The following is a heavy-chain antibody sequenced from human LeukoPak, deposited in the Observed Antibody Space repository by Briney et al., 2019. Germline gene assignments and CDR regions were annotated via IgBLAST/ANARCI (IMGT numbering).Heavy chain of an antibody. D-gene: IGHD4-17*01. CDR3: ARGHGDYSGVYYGMDV. J-gene: IGHJ6*02. CDR2: IIPIFGTA. V-gene: IGHV1-69*13. Sequence: GASVKVSCKASGGTFSSYAISWVRQAPGQGLEWMGGIIPIFGTANYAQKFQGRVTITVDESTSTAYMELSSLRSEDTAVYYCARGHGDYSGVYYGMDVWGQGTTVTVSS. CDR1: GGTFSSYA.